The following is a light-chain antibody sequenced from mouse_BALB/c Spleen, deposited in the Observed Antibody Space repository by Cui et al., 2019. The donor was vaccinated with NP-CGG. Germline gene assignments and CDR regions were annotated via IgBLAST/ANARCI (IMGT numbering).Light chain of an antibody. CDR3: ALWYSNHWV. Sequence: QAVVTQEYALTTAPGETVTLTCRSRTGAVTTINYANWVQEKPDHLFTGLIGGTNNRAPGVPARFSGSLIGDKAALTITGTQTEDEAIYFCALWYSNHWVFGGGTKLTVL. CDR2: GTN. CDR1: TGAVTTINY. J-gene: IGLJ1*01. V-gene: IGLV1*01.